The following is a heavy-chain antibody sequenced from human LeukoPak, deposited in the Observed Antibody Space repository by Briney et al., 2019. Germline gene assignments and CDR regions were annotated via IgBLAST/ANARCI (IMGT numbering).Heavy chain of an antibody. V-gene: IGHV4-39*07. CDR3: ARGTYYYDSSGRLGY. CDR1: GGSISSSSYY. D-gene: IGHD3-22*01. J-gene: IGHJ4*02. CDR2: INYSGST. Sequence: SETLSLTCTVSGGSISSSSYYWGWIRQPPGKGLEWIGNINYSGSTYYNPSLKSRVTISVDTSKNQLSLRLSSVTAADTAVYYCARGTYYYDSSGRLGYWGQGTLVTVSS.